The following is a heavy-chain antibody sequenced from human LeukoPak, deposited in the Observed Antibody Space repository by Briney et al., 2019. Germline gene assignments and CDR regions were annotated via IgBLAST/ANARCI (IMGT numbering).Heavy chain of an antibody. CDR1: GFTFSSYS. J-gene: IGHJ4*02. CDR3: ARVAGWNYLDY. Sequence: GGSLRLSCAASGFTFSSYSMNWVRQAPGKGLEWVSSISSSSSYIYYADSVKGRFTISRDNAKNSLYLQMNSLRAEDMAVYYCARVAGWNYLDYWGQGTLVTVSS. D-gene: IGHD6-19*01. V-gene: IGHV3-21*01. CDR2: ISSSSSYI.